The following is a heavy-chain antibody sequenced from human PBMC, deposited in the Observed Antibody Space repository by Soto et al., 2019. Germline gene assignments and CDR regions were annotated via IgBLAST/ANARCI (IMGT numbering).Heavy chain of an antibody. CDR3: ARDGVGGTVFFGYLDY. J-gene: IGHJ4*02. CDR2: IRFDGSNI. CDR1: EIIFSGYG. D-gene: IGHD1-26*01. V-gene: IGHV3-33*01. Sequence: QVQLVESGGGVVQPGRSLRLSCAVSEIIFSGYGMHWVRQAPGKGLEGVAVIRFDGSNIHYADSVKGRFTISRDNSKNALYLQMDSLRAEDTAVYYCARDGVGGTVFFGYLDYWGQGALVTVSS.